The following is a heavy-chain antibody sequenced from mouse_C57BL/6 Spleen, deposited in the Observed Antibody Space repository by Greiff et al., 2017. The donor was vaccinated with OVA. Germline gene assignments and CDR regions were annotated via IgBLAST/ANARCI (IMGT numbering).Heavy chain of an antibody. CDR3: TRRGSYGSSFYWYFDV. J-gene: IGHJ1*03. CDR1: GYTFTDYE. D-gene: IGHD1-1*01. Sequence: QVQLQQSGAELVRPGASVTLSCKASGYTFTDYEMHWVKQTPVHGLEWIGAIDPDTGGTAYNQKFKGKAILTADKSSSTAYMELRSLTSEDSAVYYCTRRGSYGSSFYWYFDVWGTGTTVTVSS. CDR2: IDPDTGGT. V-gene: IGHV1-15*01.